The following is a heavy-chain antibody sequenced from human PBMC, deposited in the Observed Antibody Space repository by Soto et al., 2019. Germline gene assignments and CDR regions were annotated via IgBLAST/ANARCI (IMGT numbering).Heavy chain of an antibody. Sequence: QVQLQQWGAGLLKPSETLSLTCAVYGGSFSGYYWSWIRQPPGKGLEWIGEINHSGSTNYNPSLKSRVTISVYTSKNQFSLKLSSVTAADTAVYYCARGDFQYYDFWSGYLKYYYYYYMDVWGKGTTVTVSS. V-gene: IGHV4-34*01. CDR1: GGSFSGYY. CDR2: INHSGST. CDR3: ARGDFQYYDFWSGYLKYYYYYYMDV. D-gene: IGHD3-3*01. J-gene: IGHJ6*03.